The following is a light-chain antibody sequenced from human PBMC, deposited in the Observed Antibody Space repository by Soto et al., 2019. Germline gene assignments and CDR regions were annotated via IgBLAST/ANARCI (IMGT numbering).Light chain of an antibody. V-gene: IGLV2-14*01. CDR1: SSDLGDYDY. CDR2: DVT. Sequence: QSVLTQPASVSGSPGQSITISCTGTSSDLGDYDYVSWYQHLPDKAPKLLIFDVTHRPSGVSDRFSGSKSGTSASLAISGLRSEDEADYYCATWDDRLYGRLFGGGTQLTVL. J-gene: IGLJ3*02. CDR3: ATWDDRLYGRL.